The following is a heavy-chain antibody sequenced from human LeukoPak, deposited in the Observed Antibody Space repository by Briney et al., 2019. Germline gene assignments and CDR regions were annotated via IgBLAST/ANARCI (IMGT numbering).Heavy chain of an antibody. D-gene: IGHD3-10*01. J-gene: IGHJ4*02. CDR1: GFTFSSYA. Sequence: GGSLRLSCAASGFTFSSYAMSWVRQAPGKGLEWVSAISGSGGSTYYADSVKGRFTISRDNPKNTLYLQMNSLRAEDTAVYYCAKEYYGSGSLTYDYWGQGTLVTVSS. CDR3: AKEYYGSGSLTYDY. CDR2: ISGSGGST. V-gene: IGHV3-23*01.